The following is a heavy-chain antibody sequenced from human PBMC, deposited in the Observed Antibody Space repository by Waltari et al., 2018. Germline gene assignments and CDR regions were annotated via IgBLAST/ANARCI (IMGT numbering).Heavy chain of an antibody. CDR2: INAGNCKT. J-gene: IGHJ3*02. V-gene: IGHV1-3*03. Sequence: QVQLVQSGAEVKKPGASVKVSCKASGYTFTSYAMHWVRQAPGQRLEWMGRINAGNCKTKYSQEFQGIVTITRDTSASTAYMGLSSLRSEDMAVYDCARGNPQRWLQLEIWGQGTMVTVSS. D-gene: IGHD5-12*01. CDR1: GYTFTSYA. CDR3: ARGNPQRWLQLEI.